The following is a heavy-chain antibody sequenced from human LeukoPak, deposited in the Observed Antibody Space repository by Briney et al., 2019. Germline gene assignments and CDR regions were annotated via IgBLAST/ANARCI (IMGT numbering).Heavy chain of an antibody. CDR1: GFTFNSYS. D-gene: IGHD6-13*01. V-gene: IGHV3-21*01. CDR3: ARISSSWHYFDY. CDR2: ISGSNSYI. Sequence: GGSLRLSCAASGFTFNSYSMNWVRQAPGKGLEWVSSISGSNSYIYYADSMKGRFTISRHNAKNSLYLQMNSLRAEDTAVYYCARISSSWHYFDYWGQGTLVTVSS. J-gene: IGHJ4*02.